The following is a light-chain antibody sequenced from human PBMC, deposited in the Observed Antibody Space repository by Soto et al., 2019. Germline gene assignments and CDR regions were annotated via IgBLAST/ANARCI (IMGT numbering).Light chain of an antibody. Sequence: QSALTQPRSVSGSPGQSVIISCTGTNSDVGAYDYVSWYQQHPGKAPKLIIYDVTKRPSGVPDRFSASKSGNTASLTISGLQAEDEADYYGCSYAGINTWVFGGGTKLTVL. CDR1: NSDVGAYDY. J-gene: IGLJ3*02. CDR2: DVT. V-gene: IGLV2-11*01. CDR3: CSYAGINTWV.